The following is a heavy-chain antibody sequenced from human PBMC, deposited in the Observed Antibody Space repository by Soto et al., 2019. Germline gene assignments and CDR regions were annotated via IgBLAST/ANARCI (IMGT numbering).Heavy chain of an antibody. CDR2: MSHSGRS. V-gene: IGHV4-34*01. CDR3: SRGRVQYELVLPSRFDY. CDR1: GGSFSGYY. D-gene: IGHD3-9*01. J-gene: IGHJ4*02. Sequence: SETLSLTCAVYGGSFSGYYWSWIRQPPGKGLEWIGEMSHSGRSNYNPSLKSRVTISLDTSKKHFSLSLTSVTAADTAVYYCSRGRVQYELVLPSRFDYWGQGMLVTVSS.